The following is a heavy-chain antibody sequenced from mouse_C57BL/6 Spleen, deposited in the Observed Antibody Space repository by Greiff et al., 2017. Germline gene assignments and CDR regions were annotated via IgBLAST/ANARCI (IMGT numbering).Heavy chain of an antibody. CDR2: IWRGGST. J-gene: IGHJ3*01. CDR1: GFSLTSYG. V-gene: IGHV2-5*01. Sequence: VQRVESGPGLVQPSQSLSITCTASGFSLTSYGVHWVRQSPGKGLEWLGVIWRGGSTDNNAAFMSRLSITNDNSKSQVFFKMNSLQADDTSIYYCAANYPFFAYWGQGTLVTVSA. CDR3: AANYPFFAY.